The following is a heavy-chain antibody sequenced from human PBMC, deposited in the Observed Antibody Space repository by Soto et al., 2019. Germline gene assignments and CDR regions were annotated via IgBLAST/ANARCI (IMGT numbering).Heavy chain of an antibody. J-gene: IGHJ4*01. V-gene: IGHV3-15*07. CDR1: GFTCSKAW. Sequence: VLSRTLACAACGFTCSKAWINWVRQAPGKGLEWVGRIKSKTDGGTTDYAEPVKGRFAISRDDSNNMVYLQMNSLKIEDTAVYYCTTDSYSTIIIVRFDYWGHGTLVTVSA. CDR2: IKSKTDGGTT. CDR3: TTDSYSTIIIVRFDY. D-gene: IGHD3-22*01.